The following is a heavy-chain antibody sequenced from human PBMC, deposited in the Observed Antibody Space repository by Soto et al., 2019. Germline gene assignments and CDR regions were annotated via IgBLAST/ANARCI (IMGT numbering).Heavy chain of an antibody. CDR2: INHSGST. D-gene: IGHD6-6*01. CDR3: ARKDWQLVDNWFDP. V-gene: IGHV4-34*01. Sequence: QVQLQQWGAGLLKPSETLSLTCAVYGGSFSGYYWSWIRQPPGKGLEWIGEINHSGSTNYNPSLKSRVTISVDPSKNQFSLKLSSVTAADTAVYYCARKDWQLVDNWFDPWGQGTLVTVSS. J-gene: IGHJ5*02. CDR1: GGSFSGYY.